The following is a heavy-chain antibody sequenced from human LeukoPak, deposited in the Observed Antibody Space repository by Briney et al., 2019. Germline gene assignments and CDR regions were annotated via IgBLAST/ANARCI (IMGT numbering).Heavy chain of an antibody. V-gene: IGHV3-48*03. CDR2: ISSSGSTI. CDR3: ARDPVDTAMVLAPEYFQH. Sequence: GGSLRLSCAASGFTFSSYEMNWVRQAPGKGLEWVSYISSSGSTIYYADSVKGRFTISRDNAKNSLYLQMNSLRAEDTAVYYCARDPVDTAMVLAPEYFQHWGQGTLVTVSS. D-gene: IGHD5-18*01. CDR1: GFTFSSYE. J-gene: IGHJ1*01.